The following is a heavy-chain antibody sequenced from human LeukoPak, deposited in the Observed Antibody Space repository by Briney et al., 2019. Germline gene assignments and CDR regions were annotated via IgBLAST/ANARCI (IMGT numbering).Heavy chain of an antibody. Sequence: RGSLRLSCAASGFTFSNYALHWGRQAPGKGLEWVAVISYDGSNKYYADSVKGRFTISRDNSKNTLYLQMNSLRAEDTAVYYCAKDLGLRYFDYWGQGTLVTVSS. CDR3: AKDLGLRYFDY. D-gene: IGHD3-9*01. V-gene: IGHV3-30*04. CDR2: ISYDGSNK. J-gene: IGHJ4*02. CDR1: GFTFSNYA.